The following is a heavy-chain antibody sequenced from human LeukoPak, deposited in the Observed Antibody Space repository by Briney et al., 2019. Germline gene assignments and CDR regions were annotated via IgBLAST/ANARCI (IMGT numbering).Heavy chain of an antibody. CDR3: AREPHTWLVRESEYYFDY. CDR2: IYYSGST. V-gene: IGHV4-59*01. J-gene: IGHJ4*02. Sequence: SETLSLTCTVSGGSISSYYWSWIRQPPGKGLEWVGYIYYSGSTNYNPSLKSRVTISVDTSKHQFSLRLSSVSAADTAVYYCAREPHTWLVRESEYYFDYWGQGTLVTVSS. D-gene: IGHD6-19*01. CDR1: GGSISSYY.